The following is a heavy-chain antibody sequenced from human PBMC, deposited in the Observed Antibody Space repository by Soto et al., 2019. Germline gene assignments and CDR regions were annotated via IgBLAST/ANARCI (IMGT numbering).Heavy chain of an antibody. V-gene: IGHV3-74*03. J-gene: IGHJ3*01. D-gene: IGHD1-20*01. CDR1: GFTFSNYW. Sequence: EVQLVESGGGLVKAGESLRLSCEASGFTFSNYWMHWVRQVPGKRVVWVSRIKGDVSTMKYADSVKGRFTNSRENAKNPVFLQMESLGAEDTVVYCCVRGIPGHDGSDVWGQGRMVTVYS. CDR2: IKGDVSTM. CDR3: VRGIPGHDGSDV.